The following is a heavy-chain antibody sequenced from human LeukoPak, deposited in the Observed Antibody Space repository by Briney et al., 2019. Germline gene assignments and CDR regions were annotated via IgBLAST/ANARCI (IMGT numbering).Heavy chain of an antibody. CDR2: ISSSSSTI. CDR1: GFTFSSYS. D-gene: IGHD3-9*01. Sequence: GGSLRLSCAASGFTFSSYSMNWVRQAPGKGLEWVSYISSSSSTIYYADSVKGRFTISRDNAKNSLYLQMNSLRAEDTAVYYCARGQEDDILTGPFDYWGQGTLVTVSS. J-gene: IGHJ4*02. V-gene: IGHV3-48*01. CDR3: ARGQEDDILTGPFDY.